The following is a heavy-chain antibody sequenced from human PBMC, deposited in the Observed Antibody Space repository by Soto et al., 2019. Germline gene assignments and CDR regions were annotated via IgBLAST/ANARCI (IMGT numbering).Heavy chain of an antibody. CDR1: GYTFTSYY. V-gene: IGHV1-46*01. CDR3: ARGAGRDGYNDAFDI. J-gene: IGHJ3*02. D-gene: IGHD5-12*01. Sequence: ASVKVSCKASGYTFTSYYMHWVRQAPGQGLEWMGIINPSGGSTSYAQKFQGRVTVTRDTSTSTVYMELSSLRSEDTAVYYCARGAGRDGYNDAFDIWGQGTMVTVSS. CDR2: INPSGGST.